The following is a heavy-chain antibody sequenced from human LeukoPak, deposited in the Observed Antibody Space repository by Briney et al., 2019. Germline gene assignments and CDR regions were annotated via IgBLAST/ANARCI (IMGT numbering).Heavy chain of an antibody. CDR3: ARGNYYDSSGYSPRFDY. D-gene: IGHD3-22*01. V-gene: IGHV6-1*01. J-gene: IGHJ4*02. Sequence: SQTLSLTCAISGDSVSSNSASWNWIRQSPSRGLEWLGRTYYRSKWYYDYAISLKSRITISPDTSKNQFSLQLNSVTPEDTAVYYCARGNYYDSSGYSPRFDYWGQGTLVTVSS. CDR1: GDSVSSNSAS. CDR2: TYYRSKWYY.